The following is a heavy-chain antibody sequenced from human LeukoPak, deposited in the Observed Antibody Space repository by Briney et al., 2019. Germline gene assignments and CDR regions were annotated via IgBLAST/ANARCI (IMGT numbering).Heavy chain of an antibody. D-gene: IGHD3-16*01. CDR3: ARDASLGSGGRRFDP. Sequence: PGGSLRLSCEASGIAFSGYSMNWVRQAPGGSLEWVSSISSSRTYIYYADSVKGRFTVSRDNAKNSLYLQMNGLRAEDTAVYYCARDASLGSGGRRFDPWGQGTRVTVSS. J-gene: IGHJ5*02. V-gene: IGHV3-21*01. CDR1: GIAFSGYS. CDR2: ISSSRTYI.